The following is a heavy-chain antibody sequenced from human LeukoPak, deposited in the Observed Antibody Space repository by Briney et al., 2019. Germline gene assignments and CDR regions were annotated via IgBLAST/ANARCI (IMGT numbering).Heavy chain of an antibody. V-gene: IGHV1-2*06. CDR3: TSETSSGVEVAM. D-gene: IGHD2-15*01. CDR1: GYTFTGYY. CDR2: INPNSGGT. J-gene: IGHJ4*02. Sequence: ASVKVSCKASGYTFTGYYMHWVRQAPPQGLEWMGRINPNSGGTNYAQKFQGRVTMTRDTSISTAYMELSRLRSDDTAVYYCTSETSSGVEVAMWGQGTLVTVSS.